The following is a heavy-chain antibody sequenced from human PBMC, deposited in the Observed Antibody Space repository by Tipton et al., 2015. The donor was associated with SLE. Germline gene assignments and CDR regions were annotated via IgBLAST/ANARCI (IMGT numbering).Heavy chain of an antibody. CDR3: ARDQVGVGDFDY. CDR2: ISYGGGT. V-gene: IGHV4-59*01. CDR1: GGSIRSNY. Sequence: TLSLTCSVSGGSIRSNYWIWIRQPPGKGLEWIGYISYGGGTNYNPSLKSRVTMSVDTAKNQFSLKLSSATAADTAVYYCARDQVGVGDFDYWGQGTLVTVSS. J-gene: IGHJ4*02. D-gene: IGHD1-26*01.